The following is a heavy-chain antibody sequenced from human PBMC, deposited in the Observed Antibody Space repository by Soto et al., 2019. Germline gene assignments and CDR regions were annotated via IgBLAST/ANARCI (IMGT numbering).Heavy chain of an antibody. D-gene: IGHD2-8*02. V-gene: IGHV3-7*01. CDR1: GFTFSRYW. CDR3: ARWDCTGAAFYFLDA. J-gene: IGHJ5*02. CDR2: IKMDGNEK. Sequence: PGGSLRLSCAASGFTFSRYWMSWVRQAPGKGLEWLAGIKMDGNEKYYVDSVKGRFTISRDNPKNSLYLQMISLRVEDSAVYYCARWDCTGAAFYFLDAWGQGTVVTVSS.